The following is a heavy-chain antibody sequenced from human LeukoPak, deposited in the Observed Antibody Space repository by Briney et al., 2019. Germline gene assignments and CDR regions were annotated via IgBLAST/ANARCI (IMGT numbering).Heavy chain of an antibody. J-gene: IGHJ4*02. V-gene: IGHV1-8*03. Sequence: ASVKVSCKASGYTFTSYDINWVRQATGQGLEWMGWMNPNSGNIGYAQKFQGRVTITRNTSISTAYMELSSLRSEDTAVYYCAGGPGCISTTCPYYFDYWGQGTLVTVSS. D-gene: IGHD2-2*01. CDR3: AGGPGCISTTCPYYFDY. CDR2: MNPNSGNI. CDR1: GYTFTSYD.